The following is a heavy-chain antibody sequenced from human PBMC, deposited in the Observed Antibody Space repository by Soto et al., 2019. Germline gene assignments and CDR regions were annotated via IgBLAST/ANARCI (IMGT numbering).Heavy chain of an antibody. CDR2: MNPNSGNT. D-gene: IGHD1-26*01. J-gene: IGHJ4*02. CDR3: SRASVGAKDLPLAYDF. CDR1: GYTFTSYD. V-gene: IGHV1-8*01. Sequence: ASVKVSCKASGYTFTSYDINWVRQATGQGREWMGWMNPNSGNTGYAQKFQGRVTMTRNTSISTAYMELSSLRSEDTAVYYCSRASVGAKDLPLAYDFRAQGNLVTVSA.